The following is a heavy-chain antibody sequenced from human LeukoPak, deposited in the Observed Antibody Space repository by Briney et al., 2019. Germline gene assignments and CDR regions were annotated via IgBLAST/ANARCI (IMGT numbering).Heavy chain of an antibody. CDR2: IYYTGSS. J-gene: IGHJ4*02. CDR3: ARGGAGYSESSGYYKRPTPFDY. Sequence: SETLSLTFTVCGDSISSASFYGGWIRHPPGKGLECIGHIYYTGSSCDDPFLTSRVVISVDPSQNKSALKLPSATVAATAVYYCARGGAGYSESSGYYKRPTPFDYWGQGTLVPVS. CDR1: GDSISSASFY. D-gene: IGHD3-22*01. V-gene: IGHV4-39*01.